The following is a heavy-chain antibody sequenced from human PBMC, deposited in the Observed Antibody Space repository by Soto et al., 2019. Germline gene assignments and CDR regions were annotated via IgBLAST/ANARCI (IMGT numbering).Heavy chain of an antibody. D-gene: IGHD2-15*01. Sequence: VQLVESGGGLVQPGRSLRLSCTASAFTFGDFAMHWVRQVPGKGLEWVSGINWNGNYIGYEDSVKGRFTVSRDNAKNALYLQMNSLRPEDTALYFCARAPTGGTWPVYFDWWGRGTLVTVSS. CDR2: INWNGNYI. CDR3: ARAPTGGTWPVYFDW. J-gene: IGHJ4*02. V-gene: IGHV3-9*01. CDR1: AFTFGDFA.